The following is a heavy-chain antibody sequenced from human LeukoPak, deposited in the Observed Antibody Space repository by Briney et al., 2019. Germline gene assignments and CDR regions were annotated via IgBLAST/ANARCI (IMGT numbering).Heavy chain of an antibody. CDR3: AREAYSGNFLQWIDP. D-gene: IGHD1-26*01. CDR1: GGSISSYY. Sequence: PSETLSLTCTVSGGSISSYYWSWIRRPPGKGLEWIGYIYYSGSTSYNPSLKSRVTISVDTSKNQFSLKLSSVTAADTAVYYCAREAYSGNFLQWIDPWGQGTLVPSPQ. J-gene: IGHJ5*02. CDR2: IYYSGST. V-gene: IGHV4-59*01.